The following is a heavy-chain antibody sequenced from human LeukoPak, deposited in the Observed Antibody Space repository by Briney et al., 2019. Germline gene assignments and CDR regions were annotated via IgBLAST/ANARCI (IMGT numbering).Heavy chain of an antibody. CDR3: AREVKRGSGWYDY. D-gene: IGHD6-19*01. CDR1: GFTFSSYG. CDR2: ISGSGGST. Sequence: GGSLRLSCAASGFTFSSYGMSWVRQAPGKGLEWVSAISGSGGSTYYADSVKGRFTISRDNAKNSLYLQMNSLRAEDTAVYYCAREVKRGSGWYDYWGQGTLVTVSS. V-gene: IGHV3-23*01. J-gene: IGHJ4*02.